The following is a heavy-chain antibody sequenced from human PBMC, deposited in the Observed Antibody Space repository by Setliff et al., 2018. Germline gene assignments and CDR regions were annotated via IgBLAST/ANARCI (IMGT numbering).Heavy chain of an antibody. Sequence: PGGSLRLSCAASGFTFSTYRMHWVRQAPGKGLEWVSSIDTSSTWIYYADSVKGRFTISRDNAENSLYLKMNSLRAEDTAVYYCAKPLPRVPPYASGSSWTYRNDAFDIWGQGTMVTVSS. V-gene: IGHV3-21*01. CDR2: IDTSSTWI. D-gene: IGHD3-10*01. CDR1: GFTFSTYR. CDR3: AKPLPRVPPYASGSSWTYRNDAFDI. J-gene: IGHJ3*02.